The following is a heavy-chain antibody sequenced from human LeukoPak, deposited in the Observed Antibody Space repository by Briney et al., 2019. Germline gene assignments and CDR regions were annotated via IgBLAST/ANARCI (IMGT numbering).Heavy chain of an antibody. J-gene: IGHJ4*02. D-gene: IGHD2-8*01. V-gene: IGHV4-4*07. CDR2: IYTSGST. CDR1: GGSISSYY. Sequence: SETLSLTCTVSGGSISSYYWSWIRQPAGKGLEWIGRIYTSGSTNYNPSLKSRVTISVDTSKNQLSLKLSSVTAADTAVYYCARVRGDIVLMVYATHYYFDYWGQGTLVTVSS. CDR3: ARVRGDIVLMVYATHYYFDY.